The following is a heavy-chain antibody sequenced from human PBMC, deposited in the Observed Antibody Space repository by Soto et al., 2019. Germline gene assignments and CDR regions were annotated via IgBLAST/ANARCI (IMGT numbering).Heavy chain of an antibody. CDR2: ISWDSGTI. Sequence: EVQLVESGGGLVQPGKSLRLSCVASGFTFDDCSMHWVRQAPRKGLEWVSGISWDSGTIGYAASVKGRFSISRDGAKNSLYLQMNSLRVEDAALYYCVQGRYPTMASPLDHWGQGTLVTVSS. CDR1: GFTFDDCS. CDR3: VQGRYPTMASPLDH. V-gene: IGHV3-9*01. J-gene: IGHJ5*02. D-gene: IGHD5-12*01.